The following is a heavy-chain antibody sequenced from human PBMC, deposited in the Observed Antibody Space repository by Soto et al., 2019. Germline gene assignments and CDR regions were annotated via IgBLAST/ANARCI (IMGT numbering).Heavy chain of an antibody. D-gene: IGHD1-26*01. CDR3: ARLRWETENNWFDP. CDR1: GDSINSVDHY. J-gene: IGHJ5*02. V-gene: IGHV4-30-4*01. CDR2: IYHSGST. Sequence: QVQLQESGPGLVRPSQTLSLTCTVSGDSINSVDHYWSWIRQPPGKGLEWMGYIYHSGSTLYNPSLNSRLTISIDTSTNRFSLNLTSVTAADTAVYFCARLRWETENNWFDPWGQGALVTVSS.